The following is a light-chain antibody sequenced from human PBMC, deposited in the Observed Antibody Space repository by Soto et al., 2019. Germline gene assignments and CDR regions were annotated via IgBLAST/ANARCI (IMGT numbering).Light chain of an antibody. CDR1: TANIGSNY. J-gene: IGLJ3*02. CDR2: KDD. Sequence: QSVLTQPPSASGTPGQRVTISCSGSTANIGSNYVNWYQELPEAGPKLLIYKDDKRPSGVPDRFSASKSASSASLAISGLRSDDEATYFCGTWDDSQTTCMFGGGTKFTVL. V-gene: IGLV1-47*01. CDR3: GTWDDSQTTCM.